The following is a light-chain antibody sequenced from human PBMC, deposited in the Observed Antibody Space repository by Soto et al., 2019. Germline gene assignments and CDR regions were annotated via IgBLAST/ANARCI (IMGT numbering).Light chain of an antibody. CDR2: AAS. V-gene: IGKV1-9*01. CDR3: QQVNTYPIT. J-gene: IGKJ5*01. Sequence: DIQLTQSPTFLSASLGDRVTITCWASQGISNYLAWYQQKPGKVPKLLIYAASTLQSGVPSRFSGSGSGTQFTLTISSLQPEDFATYYCQQVNTYPITFGQGTRLEI. CDR1: QGISNY.